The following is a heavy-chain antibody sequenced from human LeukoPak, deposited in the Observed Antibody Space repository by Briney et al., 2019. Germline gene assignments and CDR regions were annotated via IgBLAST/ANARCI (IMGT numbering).Heavy chain of an antibody. Sequence: GGSLRLSCAASGFTFNIYEMNWVRQAPGKGLEWISYISADRNVIYYADSVKGRFIISRDNAKNSLYLQMNSLRAEDTAVYYCAGSRYPEPQDLDYWGQGTLVSVAS. V-gene: IGHV3-48*03. J-gene: IGHJ4*02. CDR3: AGSRYPEPQDLDY. D-gene: IGHD1-14*01. CDR1: GFTFNIYE. CDR2: ISADRNVI.